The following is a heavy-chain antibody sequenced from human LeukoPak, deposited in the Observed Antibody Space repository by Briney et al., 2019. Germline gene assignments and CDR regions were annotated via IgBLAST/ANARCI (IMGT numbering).Heavy chain of an antibody. Sequence: GASVKVSCKASGYTFTGYYMHWVRQAPGQGLEWMGWINPNSGDTNYAQIFQGRVTMTRDTSISTAYMELSRLRSDDTAVYYCAKEASDTAIDYWGQGTLVTVSS. V-gene: IGHV1-2*02. CDR2: INPNSGDT. D-gene: IGHD5-18*01. CDR3: AKEASDTAIDY. J-gene: IGHJ4*02. CDR1: GYTFTGYY.